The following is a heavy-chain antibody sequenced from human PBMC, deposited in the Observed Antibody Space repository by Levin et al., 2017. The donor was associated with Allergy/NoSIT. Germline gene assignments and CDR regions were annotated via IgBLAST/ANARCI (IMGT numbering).Heavy chain of an antibody. Sequence: AGGSLRLSCAASGFTFSNYWMHWVRQAPGKGLVWVSRINGDGSNTNYADSVKGRFTISRDSAKSTLYLQMSSLRAEDTAVYYCARGLYDTSYYTIGAWGQGTLVTVSS. V-gene: IGHV3-74*01. CDR1: GFTFSNYW. CDR2: INGDGSNT. D-gene: IGHD3/OR15-3a*01. CDR3: ARGLYDTSYYTIGA. J-gene: IGHJ5*02.